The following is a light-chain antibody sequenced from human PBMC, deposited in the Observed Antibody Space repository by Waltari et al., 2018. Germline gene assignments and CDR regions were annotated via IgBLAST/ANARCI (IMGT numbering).Light chain of an antibody. CDR3: QQSYSTPFT. V-gene: IGKV1-39*01. CDR2: AAS. CDR1: QSISSY. J-gene: IGKJ3*01. Sequence: DIHMTQSPSSRSASVGDGVTITCRAGQSISSYLNWYQQKPGKAPKLVIYAASSFQSRVPSRFSGSGSGTDFTLTISSLQPEDIATYYCQQSYSTPFTFGPGTTVDIK.